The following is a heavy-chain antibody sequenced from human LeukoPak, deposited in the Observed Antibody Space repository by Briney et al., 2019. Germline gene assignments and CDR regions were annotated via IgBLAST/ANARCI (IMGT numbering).Heavy chain of an antibody. D-gene: IGHD1-26*01. CDR1: GYTFTSYD. V-gene: IGHV1-8*01. Sequence: ASVKVSCKASGYTFTSYDINWVRQATGQGLEWMGWMNPNSGNTGYAQKFQGRVTMTRNTSISTAYMELSSLRSEDTAVYYCAITWESYLSYGMDVWGQGTTVTVSS. CDR3: AITWESYLSYGMDV. CDR2: MNPNSGNT. J-gene: IGHJ6*02.